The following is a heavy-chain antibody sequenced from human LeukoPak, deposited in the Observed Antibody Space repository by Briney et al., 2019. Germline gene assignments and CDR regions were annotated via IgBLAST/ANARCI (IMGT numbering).Heavy chain of an antibody. V-gene: IGHV3-7*03. CDR3: ARGGGLDV. J-gene: IGHJ6*02. CDR1: GLTFSSSG. D-gene: IGHD3-16*01. Sequence: GGSLRLSCAASGLTFSSSGMHWVRQAPGKGLEWVASINHNGNVNYYVDSVKGRFTISRDNAKNSLYLQMSNLRAEDTAVYFCARGGGLDVWGQGATVTVSS. CDR2: INHNGNVN.